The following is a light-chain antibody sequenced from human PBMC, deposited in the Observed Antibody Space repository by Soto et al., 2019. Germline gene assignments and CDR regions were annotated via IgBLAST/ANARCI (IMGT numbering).Light chain of an antibody. J-gene: IGKJ4*01. CDR1: QSVSSSY. V-gene: IGKV3-20*01. CDR3: QQYGSSPPLT. CDR2: GAS. Sequence: EIVLTQSTGTLSLSPGERATLSCRASQSVSSSYLAWYQQKPGQAPRLLIYGASSRATGIPDRFSGSGSGTDFTLTISRLEPADFAVDYCQQYGSSPPLTFGGGTKVEIK.